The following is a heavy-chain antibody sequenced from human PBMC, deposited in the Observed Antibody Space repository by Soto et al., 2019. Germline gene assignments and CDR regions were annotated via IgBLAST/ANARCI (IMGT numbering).Heavy chain of an antibody. CDR3: VRHVVPAANYFDP. D-gene: IGHD2-2*01. J-gene: IGHJ5*02. CDR1: GGSISSYY. V-gene: IGHV4-59*08. Sequence: PSETLSLTCTVSGGSISSYYWSWIRQPPGKGLEWIGYIYYSGSTNYNPSLKSRVTISVDTSKNQFSLKLSSVTVADTAVYYCVRHVVPAANYFDPWGQGTLVTVSS. CDR2: IYYSGST.